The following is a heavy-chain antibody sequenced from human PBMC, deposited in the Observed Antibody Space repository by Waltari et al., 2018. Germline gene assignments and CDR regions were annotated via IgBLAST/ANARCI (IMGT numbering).Heavy chain of an antibody. J-gene: IGHJ1*01. V-gene: IGHV3-74*03. CDR2: INEDGTTT. CDR3: IRDLAGAWGR. CDR1: GFIFSHYW. D-gene: IGHD1-26*01. Sequence: DVQLVGSGGGLVQPGRSLRLSCVDSGFIFSHYWMHWVRQGTGKGLLWVARINEDGTTTTYADSVGGRFAIYRDNARSTLYLQMNSLRVEDTAIYYCIRDLAGAWGRWGQGTLVTVSS.